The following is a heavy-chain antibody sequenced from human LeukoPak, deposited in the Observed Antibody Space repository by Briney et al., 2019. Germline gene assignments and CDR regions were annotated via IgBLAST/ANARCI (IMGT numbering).Heavy chain of an antibody. J-gene: IGHJ4*02. CDR2: ISYDGSNK. Sequence: PGGSLRLSCAASGFTFSSYGMHWVRQAPGKGLEWVAVISYDGSNKYYADSVKGRFTISRDNSKNTLYLQMNSLRAEDTAVYYCAKDRDYGSALDYWGQGTLVTVSS. V-gene: IGHV3-30*18. D-gene: IGHD3-10*01. CDR1: GFTFSSYG. CDR3: AKDRDYGSALDY.